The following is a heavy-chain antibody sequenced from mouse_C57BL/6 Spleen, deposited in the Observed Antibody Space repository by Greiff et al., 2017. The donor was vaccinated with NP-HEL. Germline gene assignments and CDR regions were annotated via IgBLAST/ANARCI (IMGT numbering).Heavy chain of an antibody. CDR2: IHPNSGST. CDR1: GYTFTSYW. CDR3: RVFYYDYLYAMDY. D-gene: IGHD2-4*01. J-gene: IGHJ4*01. Sequence: QVQLQQPGAELVKPGASVKLSCKASGYTFTSYWMHWVKQRPGQGLEWIGMIHPNSGSTNYNEKFKSKATLTVDKSSSTAYMQLSSLTSEDSAVYYCRVFYYDYLYAMDYWGQGTSVTVSS. V-gene: IGHV1-64*01.